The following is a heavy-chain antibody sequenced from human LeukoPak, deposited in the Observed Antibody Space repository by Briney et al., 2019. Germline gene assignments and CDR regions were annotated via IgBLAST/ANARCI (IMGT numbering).Heavy chain of an antibody. D-gene: IGHD5-18*01. CDR1: GSTLGDYS. CDR3: AKIQLWLPGPFDY. J-gene: IGHJ4*02. Sequence: PGGSLRLSCSIFGSTLGDYSINWVRQPPGMGLQWVPLIERTTGNTYYTDSVKGRFTISRDNSKNTLYLQMNSLRAEDTAVYYCAKIQLWLPGPFDYWGQGTLVTVSS. CDR2: IERTTGNT. V-gene: IGHV3-23*01.